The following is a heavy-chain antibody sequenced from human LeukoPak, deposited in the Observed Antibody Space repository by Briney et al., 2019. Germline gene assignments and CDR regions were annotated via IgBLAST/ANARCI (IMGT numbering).Heavy chain of an antibody. CDR2: IYYSGST. CDR1: GGSINNYY. CDR3: ARCGYDVLTGYYRWWYFDL. J-gene: IGHJ2*01. D-gene: IGHD3-9*01. Sequence: SETLSLTCTVSGGSINNYYWSWIRQPPGKGLEWIGYIYYSGSTNYNPSLKSRVTISVDTSENQFSLKLNSVTAADTAVYYCARCGYDVLTGYYRWWYFDLWGRGTLVTISS. V-gene: IGHV4-59*01.